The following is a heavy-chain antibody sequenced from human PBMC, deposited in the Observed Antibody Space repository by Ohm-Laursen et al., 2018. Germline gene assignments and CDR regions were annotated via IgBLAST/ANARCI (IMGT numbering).Heavy chain of an antibody. CDR1: GFTFDDYA. D-gene: IGHD1-26*01. J-gene: IGHJ4*02. CDR3: AKMVGAWDFFDY. CDR2: ITWNSGTI. V-gene: IGHV3-9*01. Sequence: SLRLSCTASGFTFDDYAMHWVRQAPGKGLEWVSGITWNSGTITYADSVKGRFNISRDNAKNSLYLQVNSLRAEDTALYYCAKMVGAWDFFDYWGQGTLVTVSS.